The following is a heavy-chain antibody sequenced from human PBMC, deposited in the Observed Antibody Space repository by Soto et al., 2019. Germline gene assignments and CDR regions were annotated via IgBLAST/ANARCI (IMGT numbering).Heavy chain of an antibody. CDR2: IDSSSSNI. J-gene: IGHJ6*02. CDR1: GFTFSIYT. CDR3: AGLDTYYYGLDV. Sequence: LRLSCAASGFTFSIYTMNWVRQALGKGLEWVSSIDSSSSNIYYADSVKGRFTISRDNAKNSLYLQMDSLRVEDAAVYYCAGLDTYYYGLDVWGQGTTVTVSS. D-gene: IGHD3-3*01. V-gene: IGHV3-21*01.